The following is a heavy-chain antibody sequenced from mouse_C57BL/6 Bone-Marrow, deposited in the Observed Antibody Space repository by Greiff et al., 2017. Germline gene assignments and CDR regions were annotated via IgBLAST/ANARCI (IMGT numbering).Heavy chain of an antibody. CDR1: GYSITSGYY. V-gene: IGHV3-6*01. J-gene: IGHJ2*01. CDR2: ISYDGSN. Sequence: EVQLQESGPGLVKPSQSLSLTCSVTGYSITSGYYWNWIRQFPGNKLEWMGYISYDGSNNYNPSLKNRISINRDTSKNQFFLKLNSVTTEDTATYYCARDLLWSFDYWGQGTTLTVSS. D-gene: IGHD2-1*01. CDR3: ARDLLWSFDY.